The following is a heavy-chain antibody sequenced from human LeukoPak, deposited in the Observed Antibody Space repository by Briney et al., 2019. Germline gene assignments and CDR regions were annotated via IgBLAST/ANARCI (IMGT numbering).Heavy chain of an antibody. CDR1: GFTFSSYA. CDR2: ISYDGSNK. J-gene: IGHJ4*02. Sequence: GRSLRLSCAASGFTFSSYAMHWVRQAPGKGLEWVAVISYDGSNKYYADSVKGRFTISRDNSKNTLYLQMNSLRAEDTAVYYCARAQTPWYYDSSGYAPPDYWGQGTLVTVSS. CDR3: ARAQTPWYYDSSGYAPPDY. D-gene: IGHD3-22*01. V-gene: IGHV3-30-3*01.